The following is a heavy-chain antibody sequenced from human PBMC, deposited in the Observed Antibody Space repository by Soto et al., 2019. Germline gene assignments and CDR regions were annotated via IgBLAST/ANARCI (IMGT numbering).Heavy chain of an antibody. CDR2: IYNSGST. J-gene: IGHJ3*02. CDR3: ATYRNFLQI. V-gene: IGHV4-30-2*01. Sequence: PSETLSLTCAVAGGYISGGYYSWSWIRQPPGKGLEWIGFIYNSGSTYYNSSLKSRVTISVDRSKNHVFLKFTSVTAADTAVYFCATYRNFLQIWGQGKKVTVSS. CDR1: GGYISGGYYS. D-gene: IGHD3-3*01.